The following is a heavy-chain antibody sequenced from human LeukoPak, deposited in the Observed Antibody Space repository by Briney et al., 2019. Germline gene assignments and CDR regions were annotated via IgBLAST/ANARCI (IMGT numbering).Heavy chain of an antibody. J-gene: IGHJ4*02. D-gene: IGHD3-10*01. CDR3: ARDHASYMVRGVKPDY. Sequence: PGGSLRLSCAASGFTFSSYATHWVRQAPGKGLEWVAVISYDGSNKYYADSVKGRFTISRDNSKNTLYLQMNSLRAEDTAVYYCARDHASYMVRGVKPDYWGQGTLVTVSS. CDR2: ISYDGSNK. V-gene: IGHV3-30*04. CDR1: GFTFSSYA.